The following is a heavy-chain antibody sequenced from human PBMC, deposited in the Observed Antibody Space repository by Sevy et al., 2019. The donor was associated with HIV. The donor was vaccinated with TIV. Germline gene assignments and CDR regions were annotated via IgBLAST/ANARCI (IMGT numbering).Heavy chain of an antibody. Sequence: SGPTLVNPTQTLTLTCTFSGFSLSTSGVGVGWIRQPPGKALEWLALIYWDDNKRYSPSLRSRLTITKDTSKNQVVLTRTNMDPADTATYYCAHSLYGDYIGGYFDYWGQGTLVTVSS. J-gene: IGHJ4*02. CDR3: AHSLYGDYIGGYFDY. CDR2: IYWDDNK. V-gene: IGHV2-5*02. CDR1: GFSLSTSGVG. D-gene: IGHD4-17*01.